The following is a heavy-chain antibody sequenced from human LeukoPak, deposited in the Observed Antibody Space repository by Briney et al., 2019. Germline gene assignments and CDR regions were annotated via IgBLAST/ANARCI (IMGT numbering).Heavy chain of an antibody. D-gene: IGHD1-1*01. CDR1: GYSFISYW. Sequence: GESLKISCQGSGYSFISYWIGWVRQMPGKGLEWMEIIYPGDSDTRYSPSFQGQVTISADKSINTAYLQWSNLKASDTAMYYCARWKDYYYGVDVWGQGTTVTVSS. V-gene: IGHV5-51*01. CDR2: IYPGDSDT. J-gene: IGHJ6*02. CDR3: ARWKDYYYGVDV.